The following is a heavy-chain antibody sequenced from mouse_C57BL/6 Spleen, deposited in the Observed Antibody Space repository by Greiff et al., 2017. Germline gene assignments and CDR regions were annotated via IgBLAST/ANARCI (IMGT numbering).Heavy chain of an antibody. V-gene: IGHV1-59*01. CDR3: ARDYSNSAWFAY. CDR2: IDPSDSYT. Sequence: VQLQQSGAELVRPGTSVKLSCKASGYTFTSYWMHWVKQRPGQGLEWIGVIDPSDSYTNYNQKFKGKATLTVDTSSSTAYMQLSSLTSEDSAVYYCARDYSNSAWFAYWGQGTLVTVSA. J-gene: IGHJ3*01. CDR1: GYTFTSYW. D-gene: IGHD2-5*01.